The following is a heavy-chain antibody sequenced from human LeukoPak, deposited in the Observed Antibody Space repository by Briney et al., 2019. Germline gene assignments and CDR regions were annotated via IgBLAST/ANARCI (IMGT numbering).Heavy chain of an antibody. Sequence: SSETQALTCAGYGGSFSGYYWSWIRQPPGKGLEWIGEINHSGSTNYNPSLKSRVTISVDTSKNQFSLKLSSVTAADTAVYYCASSIAVADDYWGQGTLVTVSS. J-gene: IGHJ4*02. CDR1: GGSFSGYY. D-gene: IGHD6-19*01. CDR3: ASSIAVADDY. V-gene: IGHV4-34*01. CDR2: INHSGST.